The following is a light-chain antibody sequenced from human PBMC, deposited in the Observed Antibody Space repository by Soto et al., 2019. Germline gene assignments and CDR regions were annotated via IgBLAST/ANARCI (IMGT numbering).Light chain of an antibody. CDR3: SSYAENXGYV. CDR2: DVS. J-gene: IGLJ1*01. Sequence: QSFLSQPRSVSGSPVQSVTISCTGTSSDVCAYNYVSWYQQHPGKSPKLMTADVSKRPAGVPDRFAGSKSGNKASLTMSGLQADDAADYYCSSYAENXGYVVGTATKVXV. CDR1: SSDVCAYNY. V-gene: IGLV2-11*01.